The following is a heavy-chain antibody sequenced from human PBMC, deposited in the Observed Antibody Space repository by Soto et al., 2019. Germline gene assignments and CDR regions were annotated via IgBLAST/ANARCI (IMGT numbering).Heavy chain of an antibody. Sequence: GVPMRVSCTASGLNISSYGRHWVSKTPGKGLEWVAVIWYDGSNKYYADSVKGRFTISRDNSKNTLYLQMNSLRAEDTAVYYCARDPFTGLFAFDIWGQGTMVTVSS. CDR2: IWYDGSNK. CDR1: GLNISSYG. CDR3: ARDPFTGLFAFDI. D-gene: IGHD3-22*01. J-gene: IGHJ3*02. V-gene: IGHV3-33*01.